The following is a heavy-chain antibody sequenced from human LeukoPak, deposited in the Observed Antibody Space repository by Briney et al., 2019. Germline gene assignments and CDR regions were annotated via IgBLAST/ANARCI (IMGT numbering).Heavy chain of an antibody. J-gene: IGHJ4*02. Sequence: PGGSLRLSCAASGFSSSNYYMTWFRQAPGKGLEWVANVRQDGGEKFYVGSVNGRFTISRDNAKNSLYLQMNSLRAEDTAVYYCARAGGSTVSHSDYWGQGTLVTVSS. CDR2: VRQDGGEK. D-gene: IGHD4-17*01. CDR3: ARAGGSTVSHSDY. V-gene: IGHV3-7*01. CDR1: GFSSSNYY.